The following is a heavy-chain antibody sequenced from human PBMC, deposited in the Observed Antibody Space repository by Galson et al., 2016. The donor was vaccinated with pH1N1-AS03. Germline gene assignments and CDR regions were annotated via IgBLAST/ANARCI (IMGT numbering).Heavy chain of an antibody. V-gene: IGHV1-69*13. D-gene: IGHD6-25*01. CDR1: KDTFNTYA. CDR2: IIPIFGSYGTP. CDR3: TTIAAAATDYDHSGMDF. J-gene: IGHJ6*02. Sequence: SVKVSCKASKDTFNTYAISWVRQAPGQGLKWLGGIIPIFGSYGTPKYTQKFQGRVTITADESTSTVYMDLRSLRSDDTAVYYCTTIAAAATDYDHSGMDFWGQGTTVTVS.